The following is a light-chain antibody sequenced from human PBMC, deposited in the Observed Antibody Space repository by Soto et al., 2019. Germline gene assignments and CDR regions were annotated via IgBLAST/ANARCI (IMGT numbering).Light chain of an antibody. J-gene: IGLJ2*01. V-gene: IGLV1-40*01. CDR2: GNN. Sequence: QSILTQPTSVSEAPGQMVAISCTGSSSNIGAGYDVHWYQQLPGTAPKLLIYGNNNRPSGVPDRFSGSKSGTSASLAITGLQAEDEADYYCQSYDSSLSGYVVFGGGTKLTVL. CDR3: QSYDSSLSGYVV. CDR1: SSNIGAGYD.